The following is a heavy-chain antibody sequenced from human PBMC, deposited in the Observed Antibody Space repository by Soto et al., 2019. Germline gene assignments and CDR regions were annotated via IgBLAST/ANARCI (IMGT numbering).Heavy chain of an antibody. CDR2: ISYDGSNK. CDR1: GFTFSSYG. Sequence: HPGGSLRLSCAASGFTFSSYGMHWVRQAPGKGLEWVAVISYDGSNKYYADSVKGRFTISRDNSKNTLYLQMNSLRAEDTAVYYCAKDVYFDWLFPYYYYYYGMDVWGQGTTVTVSS. J-gene: IGHJ6*02. V-gene: IGHV3-30*18. D-gene: IGHD3-9*01. CDR3: AKDVYFDWLFPYYYYYYGMDV.